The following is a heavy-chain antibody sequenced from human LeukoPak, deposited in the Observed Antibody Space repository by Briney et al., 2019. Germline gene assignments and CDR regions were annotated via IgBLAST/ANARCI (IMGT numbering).Heavy chain of an antibody. D-gene: IGHD2-2*01. CDR2: IKQDGSEK. CDR3: ARGGYCSSTSCYLEYYFDY. Sequence: GGSLRLSCAASGFTFSSYGMNWVRQAPGKGLEWVANIKQDGSEKYYVDSVKGRFTISRDNAKNSLYLQMNSLRAEDTAVYYCARGGYCSSTSCYLEYYFDYWGQGTLVTVSS. J-gene: IGHJ4*02. V-gene: IGHV3-7*04. CDR1: GFTFSSYG.